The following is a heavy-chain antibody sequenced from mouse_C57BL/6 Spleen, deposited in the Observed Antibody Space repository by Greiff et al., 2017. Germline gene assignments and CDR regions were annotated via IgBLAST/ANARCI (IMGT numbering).Heavy chain of an antibody. CDR2: INPNNGGT. CDR3: ARGDYGSEGYFDY. CDR1: GYTFTDYY. Sequence: EVQLQQSGPELVKPGASVKISCKASGYTFTDYYMNWVKQSHGKSLEWIGDINPNNGGTSYNQKFKGKATLTVDKSSSTAYMELRSLTSEDSAVYYCARGDYGSEGYFDYWGQGTTLTVSS. V-gene: IGHV1-26*01. J-gene: IGHJ2*01. D-gene: IGHD1-1*01.